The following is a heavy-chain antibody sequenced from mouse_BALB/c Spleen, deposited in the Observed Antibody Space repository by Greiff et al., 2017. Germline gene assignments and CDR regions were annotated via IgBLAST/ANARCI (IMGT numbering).Heavy chain of an antibody. V-gene: IGHV1S29*02. D-gene: IGHD1-1*01. CDR2: IYPYNGGT. CDR3: ARDYGSPWFAY. J-gene: IGHJ3*01. CDR1: GYTFTDYN. Sequence: VQLKQSGPELVKPGASVKISCKASGYTFTDYNMHWVKQSHGKSLEWIGYIYPYNGGTGYNQKFKSKATLTVDNSSSTAYMELRSLTSEDSAVYYCARDYGSPWFAYWGQGTLVTVSA.